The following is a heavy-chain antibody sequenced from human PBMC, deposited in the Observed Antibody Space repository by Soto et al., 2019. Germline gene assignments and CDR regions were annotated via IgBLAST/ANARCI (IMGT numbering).Heavy chain of an antibody. D-gene: IGHD5-18*01. Sequence: SETLSLTCTVSGGSISSGGYYWSWIRQHPGKGLEWIGYIYYSGSTYYNPSLKSRVTISVDTSKNQFSLKLSSVTAADTAVYYCARPTDTAGNKYYYYYGMDVWGQGTTVTVSS. CDR1: GGSISSGGYY. CDR3: ARPTDTAGNKYYYYYGMDV. CDR2: IYYSGST. V-gene: IGHV4-31*03. J-gene: IGHJ6*02.